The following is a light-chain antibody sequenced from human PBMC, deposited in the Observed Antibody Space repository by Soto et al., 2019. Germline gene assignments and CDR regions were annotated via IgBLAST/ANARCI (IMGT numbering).Light chain of an antibody. J-gene: IGKJ1*01. CDR3: QQSYTTPWT. CDR2: GAS. Sequence: DIQMTQSPSSLSASVGGRVTIRCRASETIDVYLNWYQHKPGKAPNLMIFGASNLRGGVPSRFTGSGSGTDFTLTIDSLQPEDFATYYCQQSYTTPWTFGLGTKVELK. CDR1: ETIDVY. V-gene: IGKV1-39*01.